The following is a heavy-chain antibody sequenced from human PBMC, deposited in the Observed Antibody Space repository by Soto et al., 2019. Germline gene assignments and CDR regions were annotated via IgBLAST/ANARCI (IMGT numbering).Heavy chain of an antibody. CDR1: GDSVSSNSAA. CDR3: ARDLVSSSWYSYYYYGMDV. J-gene: IGHJ6*02. Sequence: PSQTLSLTCVISGDSVSSNSAAWNWIRQSPSRGLEWLGRTYYRSKWYNDYAVSVKSRITINPDTSKNQFSLQLNSVTPEDTAVYYCARDLVSSSWYSYYYYGMDVWGQGTTVTVSS. D-gene: IGHD6-13*01. CDR2: TYYRSKWYN. V-gene: IGHV6-1*01.